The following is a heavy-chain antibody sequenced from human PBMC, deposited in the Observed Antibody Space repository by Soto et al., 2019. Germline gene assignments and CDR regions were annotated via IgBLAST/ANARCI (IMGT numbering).Heavy chain of an antibody. CDR1: GVSISGGGYY. Sequence: PSKTVSRTSTVSGVSISGGGYYWTWIRQHPEKGLEWIGFVYYTGSTFYNPSLQSRVSISVDTSKNHFSLELNSMTAADTAIYFCASDRSGSKIDHWGHGILVTVPS. D-gene: IGHD3-22*01. J-gene: IGHJ4*01. CDR3: ASDRSGSKIDH. CDR2: VYYTGST. V-gene: IGHV4-31*03.